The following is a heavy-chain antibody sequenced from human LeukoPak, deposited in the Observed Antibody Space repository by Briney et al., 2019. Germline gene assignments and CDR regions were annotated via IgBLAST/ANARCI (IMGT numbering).Heavy chain of an antibody. Sequence: GGSLRLSCAASGFTFSNSWTHWVRQAPGKGLVWVSPTKSDGTLTSYADSVKGRCTISTDNAKNILYLQMNILRDEDTAMYYCARSDWSDSWGQGTLVSVSS. CDR3: ARSDWSDS. CDR2: TKSDGTLT. J-gene: IGHJ5*01. V-gene: IGHV3-74*01. CDR1: GFTFSNSW.